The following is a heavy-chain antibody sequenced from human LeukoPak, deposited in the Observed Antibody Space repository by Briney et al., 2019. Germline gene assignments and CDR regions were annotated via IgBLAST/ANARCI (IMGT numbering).Heavy chain of an antibody. D-gene: IGHD2-2*01. V-gene: IGHV5-51*01. J-gene: IGHJ4*02. Sequence: GESLKISCQGSEYSFTNYWIGWVRQMPGKGLEWMGIIYPGDSDTKYSPSFQGQVTISADKSISTAYLQWRSLKASDTAMYYCARQGAVVPAAGDYWGQGTLVTVSS. CDR2: IYPGDSDT. CDR1: EYSFTNYW. CDR3: ARQGAVVPAAGDY.